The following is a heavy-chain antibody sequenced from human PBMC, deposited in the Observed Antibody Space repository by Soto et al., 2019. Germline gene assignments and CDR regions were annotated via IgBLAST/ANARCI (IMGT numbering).Heavy chain of an antibody. CDR3: ARERTPGHCSGGSCYPGY. CDR2: ISYDGSNK. V-gene: IGHV3-30-3*01. CDR1: GFTFSSYA. J-gene: IGHJ4*02. D-gene: IGHD2-15*01. Sequence: QVQLVESGGGVVQPGRSLRLSCAASGFTFSSYAMHWVRQAPGKGLEWVAVISYDGSNKYYADSVKGRFTISRDNSKNTLYLQMNSLGAEDTAVYYCARERTPGHCSGGSCYPGYWGQGTLVTVSS.